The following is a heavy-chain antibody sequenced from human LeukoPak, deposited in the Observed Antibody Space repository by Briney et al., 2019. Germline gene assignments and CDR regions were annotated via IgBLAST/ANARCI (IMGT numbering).Heavy chain of an antibody. J-gene: IGHJ5*02. Sequence: SETLSLTCTVSGGSISSSSYYWGWIRQPPGEGLEWIGSIYYSGSTYYNPSLKSRVTISVDTSKNQFSLKLSFVTAADTAVYYCARHAMSYDFWSGPNWFDPWGQGTLVTVSS. CDR2: IYYSGST. D-gene: IGHD3-3*01. CDR1: GGSISSSSYY. V-gene: IGHV4-39*01. CDR3: ARHAMSYDFWSGPNWFDP.